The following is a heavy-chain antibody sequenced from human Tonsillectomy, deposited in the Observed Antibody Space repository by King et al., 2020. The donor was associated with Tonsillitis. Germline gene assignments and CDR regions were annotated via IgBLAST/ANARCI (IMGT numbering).Heavy chain of an antibody. V-gene: IGHV4-59*11. J-gene: IGHJ5*02. CDR3: ARTGYYDTSGYYSA. CDR1: GDSISSHY. Sequence: LQLQESGPRLVKPSETLSLTCTVSGDSISSHYWSWIRQPPGKGLEWIGFISNTGSPYYNPSLQSRFSMSVDTSKNQFILKMTSVTAADTAVYYCARTGYYDTSGYYSAWGQGALVTVSS. D-gene: IGHD3-22*01. CDR2: ISNTGSP.